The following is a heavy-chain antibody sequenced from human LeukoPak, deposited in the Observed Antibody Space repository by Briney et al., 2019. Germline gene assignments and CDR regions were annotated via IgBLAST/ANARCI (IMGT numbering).Heavy chain of an antibody. V-gene: IGHV5-10-1*01. J-gene: IGHJ6*02. Sequence: GESLKISCKGSGYSFTSYWISWVRQMPGKGLEWMGRIDPSDSYTNYSPSFQGHVTSSADKSISTAYLQWSSLKASDTAMYYCASMTGTTRGGVDYYYYGMDVWGQGTTVTVSS. CDR2: IDPSDSYT. CDR1: GYSFTSYW. CDR3: ASMTGTTRGGVDYYYYGMDV. D-gene: IGHD1-20*01.